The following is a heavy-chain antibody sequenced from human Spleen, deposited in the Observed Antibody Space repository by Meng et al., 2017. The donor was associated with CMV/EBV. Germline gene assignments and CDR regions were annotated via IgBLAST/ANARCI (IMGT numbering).Heavy chain of an antibody. CDR1: GASIRSYY. CDR2: IYYSGST. V-gene: IGHV4-59*01. Sequence: SETLSLTCSVSGASIRSYYWSWIRQPPGKGLQWIGYIYYSGSTNYNPSLTSRVTISVDTSKNQFSLKLSSVTAADTAVYYCARITAYGSGWYYFDSWGRGTLVTVSS. CDR3: ARITAYGSGWYYFDS. J-gene: IGHJ4*02. D-gene: IGHD6-13*01.